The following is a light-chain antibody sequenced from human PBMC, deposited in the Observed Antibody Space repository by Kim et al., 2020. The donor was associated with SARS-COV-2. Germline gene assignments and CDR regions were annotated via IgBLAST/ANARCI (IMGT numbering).Light chain of an antibody. CDR3: QQYNNSRADT. Sequence: EIVMTQSPATLSVSPGERATLSCRASQSVSSNLAWYQQKPDQAPRLLIYGASTRATGIPARFSGSGSGTEFTLTISSLQSEDFAVYYCQQYNNSRADTFGEGKRLESK. J-gene: IGKJ5*01. CDR1: QSVSSN. CDR2: GAS. V-gene: IGKV3-15*01.